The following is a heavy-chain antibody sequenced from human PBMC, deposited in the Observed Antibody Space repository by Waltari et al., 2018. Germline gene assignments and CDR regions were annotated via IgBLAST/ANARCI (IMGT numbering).Heavy chain of an antibody. D-gene: IGHD5-12*01. CDR3: ARGVDIVDTSWVADY. CDR1: GGTFSSYA. J-gene: IGHJ4*02. V-gene: IGHV1-69*04. CDR2: IIPTLGLP. Sequence: QVQLVQSGAEVKKPGSSVKVSCKASGGTFSSYAISWVRQAPGQGLDWIGGIIPTLGLPNYARKFKVRVTITAAESTSTAYMELSSLRSEDTAVYYCARGVDIVDTSWVADYWGQGTLVTVSS.